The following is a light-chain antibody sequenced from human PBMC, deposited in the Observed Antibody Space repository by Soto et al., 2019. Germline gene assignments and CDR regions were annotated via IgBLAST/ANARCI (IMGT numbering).Light chain of an antibody. Sequence: PATLAVSPGDTVTLSCRASQSLGGNLAWYQQKPGQAPRLFIFRASSRATGVPARFSASGSGTEFTLTISGLQSEDFAVYYCQQYSNWPPWTFGPGTKVDIK. J-gene: IGKJ1*01. CDR2: RAS. V-gene: IGKV3-15*01. CDR3: QQYSNWPPWT. CDR1: QSLGGN.